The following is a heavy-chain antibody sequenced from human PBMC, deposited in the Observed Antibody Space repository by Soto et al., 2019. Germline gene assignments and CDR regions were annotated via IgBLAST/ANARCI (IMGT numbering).Heavy chain of an antibody. CDR2: ISSSSYI. D-gene: IGHD3-3*01. CDR1: GFTFSSYS. J-gene: IGHJ5*02. Sequence: GGSLRLSCAVSGFTFSSYSMNWVRQAPGKGLEWVSSISSSSYIYYADSVKGRFTISRDNAKNSLYLQMNSLRAEDTAVYYCARDYHYDFWSGYNWFDPWGQGTLVTVSS. CDR3: ARDYHYDFWSGYNWFDP. V-gene: IGHV3-21*01.